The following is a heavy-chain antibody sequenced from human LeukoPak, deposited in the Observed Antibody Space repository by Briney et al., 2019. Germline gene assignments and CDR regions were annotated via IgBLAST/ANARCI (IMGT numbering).Heavy chain of an antibody. J-gene: IGHJ3*02. D-gene: IGHD1-26*01. CDR1: GRSISSYY. V-gene: IGHV4-59*08. CDR3: ARHDTREGAYDI. Sequence: SETLSLTCTVSGRSISSYYWSWIRQPPGKGLEWIGYIYYSGSTNYNPSLKSRVTISVDTSKNQFSLRLSSVTAADTAVYYCARHDTREGAYDIWGQGTMVTVSS. CDR2: IYYSGST.